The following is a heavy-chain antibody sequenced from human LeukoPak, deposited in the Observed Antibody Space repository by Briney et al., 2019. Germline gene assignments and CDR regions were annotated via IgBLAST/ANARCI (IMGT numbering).Heavy chain of an antibody. CDR3: ARGQVWYQLLYDYFDY. CDR2: FLSSSSYI. CDR1: GFTFSSYW. J-gene: IGHJ4*02. Sequence: GGSLRLSCAASGFTFSSYWMSWVRQAPGKGLEWVSSFLSSSSYIYYADSVKGRFTISRDNAKNSLYLQMNSLRAEDTAVYYCARGQVWYQLLYDYFDYWGQGTLVTVSS. V-gene: IGHV3-21*01. D-gene: IGHD2-2*02.